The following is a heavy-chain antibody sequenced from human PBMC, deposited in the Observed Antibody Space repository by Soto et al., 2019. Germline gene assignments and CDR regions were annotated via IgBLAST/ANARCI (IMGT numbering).Heavy chain of an antibody. CDR1: GGSISSYY. Sequence: QVQLQESGPGLVKPSETLSLTCTVSGGSISSYYWSWIRQPPGKGLEGIGYIYYSGSTNHNPSLKSRVTISVDTSKNHFSLKMGSVSAADTAVYCCERRYGGTLDYWGQGTLVTGSS. V-gene: IGHV4-59*08. D-gene: IGHD4-17*01. CDR2: IYYSGST. J-gene: IGHJ4*02. CDR3: ERRYGGTLDY.